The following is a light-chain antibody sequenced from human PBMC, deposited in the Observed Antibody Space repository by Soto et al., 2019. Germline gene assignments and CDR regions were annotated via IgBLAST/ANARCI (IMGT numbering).Light chain of an antibody. CDR3: QQYGSLPET. CDR1: QSVRSDY. Sequence: ELVLTQSPGTLSLPPGERATLSCRASQSVRSDYLAGYQQKPGRAPRRLIYEASSRATGIPDRFSGSGSGTDFTLTISRLEPEDFAVYFCQQYGSLPETFGQGTKVEIK. V-gene: IGKV3-20*01. J-gene: IGKJ1*01. CDR2: EAS.